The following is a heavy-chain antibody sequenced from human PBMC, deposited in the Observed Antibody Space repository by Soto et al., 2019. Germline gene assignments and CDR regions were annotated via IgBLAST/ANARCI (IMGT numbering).Heavy chain of an antibody. J-gene: IGHJ5*02. D-gene: IGHD1-20*01. Sequence: DVQLLESGGGLVQPGGSLRLSCAASGFTFSDFAMSWVRQAPEKGLESVSAIGGGGDDTYYADYVRGRFTISRDNSKNTLYLQMDGLRADDTAVYYCVKDGVPYNGMWDWFDLWGQGTLVTVSS. CDR3: VKDGVPYNGMWDWFDL. V-gene: IGHV3-23*01. CDR2: IGGGGDDT. CDR1: GFTFSDFA.